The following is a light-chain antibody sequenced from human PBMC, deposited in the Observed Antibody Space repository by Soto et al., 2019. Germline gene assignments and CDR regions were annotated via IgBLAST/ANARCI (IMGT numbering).Light chain of an antibody. J-gene: IGKJ5*01. Sequence: EIVLTQSPGTLSLFPGERATLSCRASQSLITRYLAWYQQKPGQAPRLLIYGASSRATGIPDRFSGSGSGTEFTLTISRLAPEDCAVYSCQQYGTSPTFGQGTRLESK. CDR1: QSLITRY. CDR2: GAS. CDR3: QQYGTSPT. V-gene: IGKV3-20*01.